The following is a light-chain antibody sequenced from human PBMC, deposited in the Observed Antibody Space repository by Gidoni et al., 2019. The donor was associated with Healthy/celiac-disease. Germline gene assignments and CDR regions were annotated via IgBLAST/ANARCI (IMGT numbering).Light chain of an antibody. Sequence: IQMTQSPSSLSASVGDRVTITCRASQSSSSYLNWYQQKPGKAPKLLIYDASSLQSGVPSRFSGRGSGTDFTLTISSLQPEDFATYYCQQSYSTPSTFGQGTKLEIK. CDR2: DAS. V-gene: IGKV1-39*01. CDR1: QSSSSY. J-gene: IGKJ2*01. CDR3: QQSYSTPST.